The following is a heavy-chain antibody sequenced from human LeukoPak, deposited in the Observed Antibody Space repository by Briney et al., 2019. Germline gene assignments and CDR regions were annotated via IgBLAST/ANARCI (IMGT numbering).Heavy chain of an antibody. CDR3: ARDYGSGSYSFFN. V-gene: IGHV4-39*07. CDR2: IYTSGST. Sequence: SETLSLTCTVSGGSITSSSYYWGWIRQPPGKGLEWIGRIYTSGSTNYNPSLKSRVTMSVDTSKNQFSLKLSSVTAADTAVYYCARDYGSGSYSFFNWGQGTLVTVSS. CDR1: GGSITSSSYY. D-gene: IGHD3-10*01. J-gene: IGHJ4*02.